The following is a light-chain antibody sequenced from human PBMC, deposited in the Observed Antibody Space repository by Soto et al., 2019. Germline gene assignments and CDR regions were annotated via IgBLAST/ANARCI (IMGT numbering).Light chain of an antibody. Sequence: SLAASVGGRVTITCRASQSISSYLNWYQQKPGKAPKLLIYDASSLQSGVPSRFSGSGALRDFPLSCSGLQPEGLVSYYFRLTDTLLVPVGRGTKVDIK. CDR3: RLTDTLLVP. V-gene: IGKV1-39*01. J-gene: IGKJ1*01. CDR1: QSISSY. CDR2: DAS.